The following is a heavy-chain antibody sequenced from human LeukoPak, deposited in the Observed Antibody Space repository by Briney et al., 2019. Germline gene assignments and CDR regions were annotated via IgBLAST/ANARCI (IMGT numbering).Heavy chain of an antibody. CDR3: ARDLDSTFDV. CDR2: IGYDGSTK. CDR1: GLSFSSYG. J-gene: IGHJ3*01. V-gene: IGHV3-33*01. D-gene: IGHD3-9*01. Sequence: GGSLRLSCAASGLSFSSYGMHWVRQAPGKGLEWVAVIGYDGSTKYYADSVKGRFTISRDNSKNTLYLQMNNPRAEDTAVYYCARDLDSTFDVWGQGTMVTVSS.